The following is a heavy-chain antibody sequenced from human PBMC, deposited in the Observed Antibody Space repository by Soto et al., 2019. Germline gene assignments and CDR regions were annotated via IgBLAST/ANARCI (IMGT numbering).Heavy chain of an antibody. V-gene: IGHV1-69*13. CDR3: ARDQGYSYGSYYYYGMDV. D-gene: IGHD5-18*01. J-gene: IGHJ6*02. Sequence: SVKVSCKASGGTFSSYAISWVRQAPGQGLEWMGGIIPIFGTANYAQKFQGRVTITADESTSTAYMELSSLRSEDTAVYYCARDQGYSYGSYYYYGMDVWGQGTTVTVSS. CDR1: GGTFSSYA. CDR2: IIPIFGTA.